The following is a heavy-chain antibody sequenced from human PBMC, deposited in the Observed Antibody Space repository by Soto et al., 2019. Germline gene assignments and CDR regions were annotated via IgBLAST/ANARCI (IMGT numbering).Heavy chain of an antibody. J-gene: IGHJ4*02. D-gene: IGHD3-10*01. V-gene: IGHV3-9*01. CDR1: GFTFDDYA. CDR2: ISWNGGNI. CDR3: AKDVEGNYFDS. Sequence: PXGSLRLSFAASGFTFDDYAMHWVRQAPGKGLEWVSRISWNGGNIDYADSVKGRFTISRDNSKNSLYLQMDSLRAEDTALYYCAKDVEGNYFDSWGQGPLVTVSS.